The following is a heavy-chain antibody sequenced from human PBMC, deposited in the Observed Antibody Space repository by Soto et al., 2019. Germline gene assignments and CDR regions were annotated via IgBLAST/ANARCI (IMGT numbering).Heavy chain of an antibody. D-gene: IGHD6-19*01. CDR3: ARHPGQWLYYFDY. CDR1: GYTFTNYY. J-gene: IGHJ4*01. V-gene: IGHV1-69*13. CDR2: VVPHSGTA. Sequence: SVKVSCKASGYTFTNYYIHWVRQAPGEGLEWMGGVVPHSGTATYARKFQGRLTVTADESSSTAYMDLSSLTSEDTAIYYCARHPGQWLYYFDYWGQGTLVTVSS.